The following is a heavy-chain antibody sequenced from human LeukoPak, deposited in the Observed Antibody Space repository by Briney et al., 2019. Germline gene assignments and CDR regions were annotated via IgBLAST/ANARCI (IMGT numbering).Heavy chain of an antibody. V-gene: IGHV5-51*01. J-gene: IGHJ4*02. CDR1: GYSFTSYW. Sequence: GESLKLSCKGSGYSFTSYWSAWLGQIHGKGLEWMGLLYPGDSDTRYSPSCQGQVTIAADKSISTAYLQWSRLKASDTAMYYCARRAIYDSSGYYSYYFDYWGQGTLVTVSS. CDR3: ARRAIYDSSGYYSYYFDY. D-gene: IGHD3-22*01. CDR2: LYPGDSDT.